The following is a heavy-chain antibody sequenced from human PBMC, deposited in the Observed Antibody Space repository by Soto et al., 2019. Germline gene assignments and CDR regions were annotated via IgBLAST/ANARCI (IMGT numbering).Heavy chain of an antibody. CDR3: ASCYYDSSGYYYTDYYYGMDV. Sequence: SETLSLTCAVYGGSFSGYYWSWIRQPPGKGLEWIGEINHSGSTNYNPSLKSRVTISVDTSKNQFSLKLSSVTAADTAVYYCASCYYDSSGYYYTDYYYGMDVWGQGTTVTVSS. V-gene: IGHV4-34*01. D-gene: IGHD3-22*01. J-gene: IGHJ6*02. CDR1: GGSFSGYY. CDR2: INHSGST.